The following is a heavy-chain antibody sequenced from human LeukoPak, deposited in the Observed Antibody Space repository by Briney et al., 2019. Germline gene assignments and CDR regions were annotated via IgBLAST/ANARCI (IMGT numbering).Heavy chain of an antibody. J-gene: IGHJ4*02. Sequence: PSETLSLTCTVSGGSVSSANYYWSWIRQPPGKGLEWIGSIYYSGSTYYNPSLKSRVTISVDTSNNQFSLKLSSATAADTAVYYCGRHLYNWNSKYSFDCGGQGTLATVSS. D-gene: IGHD1-7*01. V-gene: IGHV4-39*01. CDR3: GRHLYNWNSKYSFDC. CDR1: GGSVSSANYY. CDR2: IYYSGST.